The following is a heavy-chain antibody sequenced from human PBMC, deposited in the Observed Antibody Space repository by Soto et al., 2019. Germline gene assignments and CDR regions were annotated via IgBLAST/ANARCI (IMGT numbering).Heavy chain of an antibody. Sequence: QVQLQQSGPGLVKPSQTPSLTCTVSGDSVSSGSYYWSWIRQPPGKGLECIGYIYYSGRTNYNPLLTSRVSISVDTSKNQFSLKLSSVTAVDTAVYYCARGGGGTASFDSWGQGTLVTVSS. J-gene: IGHJ4*02. CDR3: ARGGGGTASFDS. CDR1: GDSVSSGSYY. CDR2: IYYSGRT. D-gene: IGHD5-18*01. V-gene: IGHV4-61*01.